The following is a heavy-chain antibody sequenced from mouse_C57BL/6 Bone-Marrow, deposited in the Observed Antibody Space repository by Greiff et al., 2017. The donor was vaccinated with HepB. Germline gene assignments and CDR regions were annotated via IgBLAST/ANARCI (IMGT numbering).Heavy chain of an antibody. Sequence: QVQLQQPGAELVMPGASVKLSCKASGYTFTSYWMHWVKQRPGQGLEWIGEIDPSDSYTNYNQKFKGKSTLTVDKSSSTAYMQLSSLTSEDSAVYYGARWYVMTFDYWGQGTTLTVSS. CDR3: ARWYVMTFDY. CDR1: GYTFTSYW. D-gene: IGHD2-14*01. CDR2: IDPSDSYT. V-gene: IGHV1-69*01. J-gene: IGHJ2*01.